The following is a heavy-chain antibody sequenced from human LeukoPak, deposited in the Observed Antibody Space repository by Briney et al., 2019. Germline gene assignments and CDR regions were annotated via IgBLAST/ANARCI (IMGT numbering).Heavy chain of an antibody. CDR2: IWYDGSNK. Sequence: PGRSLRLSCAASGFTFSSYGMHWVRQAPGKGLEWVAVIWYDGSNKYYADSVKGRFTISRDNSKNTLYLQMNSLRAEDTAVYYCARGYQLLLSWFDPWGQGTLVTVSS. CDR3: ARGYQLLLSWFDP. J-gene: IGHJ5*02. D-gene: IGHD2-2*01. V-gene: IGHV3-33*01. CDR1: GFTFSSYG.